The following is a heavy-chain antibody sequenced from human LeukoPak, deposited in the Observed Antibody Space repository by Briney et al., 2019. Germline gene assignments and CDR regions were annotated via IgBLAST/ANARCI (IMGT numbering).Heavy chain of an antibody. Sequence: GGSLRLSCAASGFTFSSYAMSWVRQAPGKGLEWVSAISGSDGSTYYADSVKGRFTISRDNAKNSLYLQMNSLRAEDTAVYYCARDSGRGWWESQTQNWFDPWGQGTLVTVSS. CDR3: ARDSGRGWWESQTQNWFDP. D-gene: IGHD1-26*01. V-gene: IGHV3-23*01. CDR1: GFTFSSYA. J-gene: IGHJ5*02. CDR2: ISGSDGST.